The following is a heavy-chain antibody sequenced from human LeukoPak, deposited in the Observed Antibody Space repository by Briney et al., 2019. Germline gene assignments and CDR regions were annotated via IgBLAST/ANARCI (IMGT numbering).Heavy chain of an antibody. D-gene: IGHD6-13*01. Sequence: GGSLRLSCAASGFSFINYALSWVRQAPGKGLEWVSGITGIDGTTYHADSVKGRFTISRDNSKNTLYLQMNSLRADDTAVYYCAKASGGSSAWYPFDYWGQGAPVTVSS. V-gene: IGHV3-23*01. CDR3: AKASGGSSAWYPFDY. J-gene: IGHJ4*02. CDR2: ITGIDGTT. CDR1: GFSFINYA.